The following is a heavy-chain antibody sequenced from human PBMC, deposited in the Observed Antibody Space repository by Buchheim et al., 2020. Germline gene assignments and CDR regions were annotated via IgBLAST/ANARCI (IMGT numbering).Heavy chain of an antibody. CDR2: ISISGVTT. V-gene: IGHV3-23*01. Sequence: EVQLLESGGGLVQPGGSLRLSCTVSGFSFSTHAMTWVRQAPGKGLEWVSGISISGVTTYYADSVKGRFTISRDNSKNTLYLQMNSLRVEDTAVYYCATEKVPNDHWGQGTL. CDR1: GFSFSTHA. J-gene: IGHJ4*02. CDR3: ATEKVPNDH.